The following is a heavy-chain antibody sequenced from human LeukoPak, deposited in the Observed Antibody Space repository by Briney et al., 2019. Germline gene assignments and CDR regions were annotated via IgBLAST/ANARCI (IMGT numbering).Heavy chain of an antibody. J-gene: IGHJ4*02. V-gene: IGHV1-18*01. D-gene: IGHD3-10*01. Sequence: RASVKVSCKASGYTFTSYGISWVRQAPGQGLEWMGWISAYNGNTDYAQNLRGRLIMTTDTSTSTAYMELRSLRSDDTAVYYCARDSIDGSGTYYNDSPDYWGQGTLVIVSS. CDR1: GYTFTSYG. CDR3: ARDSIDGSGTYYNDSPDY. CDR2: ISAYNGNT.